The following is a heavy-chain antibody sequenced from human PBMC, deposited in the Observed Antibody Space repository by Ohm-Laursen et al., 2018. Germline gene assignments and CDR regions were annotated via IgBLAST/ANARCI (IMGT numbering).Heavy chain of an antibody. CDR2: IIPIFGTA. V-gene: IGHV1-69*13. D-gene: IGHD3-22*01. J-gene: IGHJ4*02. Sequence: GASVKVSCKASGGTFSSYAISWVRQAPGQGLEWMGGIIPIFGTANYAQKLQGRVTITADESTSTAYMELSSLRSEDTAVYYCAMKHYYDSSGAYPGVDYWGQGTLVTVSS. CDR3: AMKHYYDSSGAYPGVDY. CDR1: GGTFSSYA.